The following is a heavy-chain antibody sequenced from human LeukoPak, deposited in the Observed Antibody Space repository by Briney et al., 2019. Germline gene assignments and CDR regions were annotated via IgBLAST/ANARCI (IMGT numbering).Heavy chain of an antibody. J-gene: IGHJ4*02. CDR1: RGTFSNYA. Sequence: ASVKVSCKASRGTFSNYAISWVRQAPGQGLEWMGRVICILGTANYAQKFQGTVTITADKSTNTAYLELSSLRSDDTALYYCAKAYYPSSAPVRFDFWGQGTLVSVSS. CDR3: AKAYYPSSAPVRFDF. D-gene: IGHD6-25*01. V-gene: IGHV1-69*04. CDR2: VICILGTA.